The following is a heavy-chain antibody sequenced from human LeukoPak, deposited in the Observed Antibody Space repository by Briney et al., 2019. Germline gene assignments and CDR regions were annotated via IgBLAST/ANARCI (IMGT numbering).Heavy chain of an antibody. CDR1: GFTFSSYS. V-gene: IGHV3-21*01. D-gene: IGHD6-13*01. CDR2: ISSSSSYI. J-gene: IGHJ4*02. Sequence: GGSLRLSCAASGFTFSSYSMNWVRQAPGKGLEWVSSISSSSSYIYYADSVKGRFTISRDNAKNSLYLQMNSLRSEDTAVYYCARLMAAAGFGYWGQGTLVTVSS. CDR3: ARLMAAAGFGY.